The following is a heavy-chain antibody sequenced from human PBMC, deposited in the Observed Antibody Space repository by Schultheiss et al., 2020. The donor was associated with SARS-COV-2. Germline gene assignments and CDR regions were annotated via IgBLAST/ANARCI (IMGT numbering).Heavy chain of an antibody. V-gene: IGHV4-59*01. CDR3: TTETAYYDFWSGPVVWGMDV. D-gene: IGHD3-3*01. CDR1: GGSFSGYY. CDR2: IYYSGST. J-gene: IGHJ6*02. Sequence: SETLSLTCAVYGGSFSGYYWSWIRQPPGKGLEWIGYIYYSGSTNYNPSLKSRVTISVDTSKNQFSLKLSSVTAADTAVYYCTTETAYYDFWSGPVVWGMDVWGQGTTVTVSS.